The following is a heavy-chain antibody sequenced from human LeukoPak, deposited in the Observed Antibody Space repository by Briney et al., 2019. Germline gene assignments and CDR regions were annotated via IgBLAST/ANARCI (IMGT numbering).Heavy chain of an antibody. J-gene: IGHJ4*02. V-gene: IGHV4-61*08. CDR1: GGSISGGSISGYH. Sequence: SETLSLTCSVPGGSISGGSISGYHWSWIRQPPGKGLEWIGYIHSAGSTNYNLSLKSRVTMSLNTSENQVSLELSSVTSSDTAVYYCARGEIDWLRSPGTLYYLEYWGRGTLVTVSS. CDR3: ARGEIDWLRSPGTLYYLEY. D-gene: IGHD3-9*01. CDR2: IHSAGST.